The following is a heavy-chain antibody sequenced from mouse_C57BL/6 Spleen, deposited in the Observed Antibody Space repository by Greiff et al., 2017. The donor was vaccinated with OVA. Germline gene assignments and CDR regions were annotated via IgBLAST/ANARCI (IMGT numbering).Heavy chain of an antibody. CDR2: IDPSDSET. CDR3: ARSDYGSSWYFDV. CDR1: GYTFTSYW. J-gene: IGHJ1*03. D-gene: IGHD1-1*01. V-gene: IGHV1-52*01. Sequence: QVQLQQPGAELVRPGSSVKLSCKASGYTFTSYWMHWVKQRPIQGLEWIGNIDPSDSETHYNQKFKDKATLTVDKSSSTAYMQLSSLTSEDSAAYYCARSDYGSSWYFDVWGTGTTVTVSS.